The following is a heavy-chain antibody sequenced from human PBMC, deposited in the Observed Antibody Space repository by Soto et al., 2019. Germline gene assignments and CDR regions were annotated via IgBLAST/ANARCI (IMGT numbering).Heavy chain of an antibody. CDR2: ISYDGSNK. D-gene: IGHD6-13*01. Sequence: GGSLRLSCAASGFTFSSYGMHWVRQAPGKGLEWVAVISYDGSNKYYADSVKGRFTISRDNSKNTLYLQMNSLRAEDTAVYYCAKVPPPIAAAVKPLDYWGQGTLVTVSS. CDR1: GFTFSSYG. CDR3: AKVPPPIAAAVKPLDY. V-gene: IGHV3-30*18. J-gene: IGHJ4*02.